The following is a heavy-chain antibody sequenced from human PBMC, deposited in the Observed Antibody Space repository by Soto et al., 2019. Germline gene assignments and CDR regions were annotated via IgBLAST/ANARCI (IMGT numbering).Heavy chain of an antibody. D-gene: IGHD3-10*01. CDR1: GFTFSSYG. Sequence: GGSLRLSCAASGFTFSSYGMHWVRQAPGKGLEWVAVIWYDGSNKYYADSVKGRFTISRDNSKNTLYLQMNSLRAEDTAVYYCARSAILLWFGDTDDAFDIWGQGTMVTVSS. CDR2: IWYDGSNK. CDR3: ARSAILLWFGDTDDAFDI. V-gene: IGHV3-33*01. J-gene: IGHJ3*02.